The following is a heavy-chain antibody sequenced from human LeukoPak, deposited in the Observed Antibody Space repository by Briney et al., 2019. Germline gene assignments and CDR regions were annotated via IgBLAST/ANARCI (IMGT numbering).Heavy chain of an antibody. J-gene: IGHJ6*02. CDR3: AREERPDIVVVPVYYYYYSMDV. D-gene: IGHD2-2*01. Sequence: PGGSLRLSCAASGFTFSSYSMNWVRQAPGKGLEWVSSISSSSSYIYYADSVKGRFTISRDNAKNSLYLQMNSLRAEDTAVYYCAREERPDIVVVPVYYYYYSMDVWGQGTTVTVSS. V-gene: IGHV3-21*01. CDR2: ISSSSSYI. CDR1: GFTFSSYS.